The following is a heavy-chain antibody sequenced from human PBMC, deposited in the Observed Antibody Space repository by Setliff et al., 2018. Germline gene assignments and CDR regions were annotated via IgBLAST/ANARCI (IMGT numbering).Heavy chain of an antibody. CDR2: IYHSGST. CDR1: GGSFSDYY. CDR3: AKVNNRFWSGYYPYYYGMDV. J-gene: IGHJ6*02. V-gene: IGHV4-34*01. Sequence: SETLSLTCTVSGGSFSDYYWSWVRQPPGKGLEWIGEIYHSGSTNYNPSLKSRVTISVDTSKNQFSPKLSSVTAADTAVYYCAKVNNRFWSGYYPYYYGMDVWGQGTTVTVSS. D-gene: IGHD3-3*01.